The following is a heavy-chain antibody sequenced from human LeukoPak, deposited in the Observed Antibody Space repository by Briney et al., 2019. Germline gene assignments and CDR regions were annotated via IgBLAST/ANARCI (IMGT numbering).Heavy chain of an antibody. J-gene: IGHJ4*02. V-gene: IGHV4-39*07. Sequence: SETLSVTCIVSGGSFTASSYYWGWVRQPPGKGLEWIGSIYYSGSTFYNPSLKSRLTISIDRTKPQFSLSLSSVTAADTAIYYCARVYGDYSTVAFWGQGTLVTVSS. CDR2: IYYSGST. D-gene: IGHD2-15*01. CDR1: GGSFTASSYY. CDR3: ARVYGDYSTVAF.